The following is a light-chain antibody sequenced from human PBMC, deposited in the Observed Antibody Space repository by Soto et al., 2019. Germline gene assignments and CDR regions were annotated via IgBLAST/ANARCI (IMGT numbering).Light chain of an antibody. CDR3: QQYKNSPWT. CDR1: QSVSKC. Sequence: DIQMTQSPSILSASVGEKATITCRASQSVSKCLAWYQEKPGNPPRPLIYDASTLGSGVPSRFSGSGSGTEFTLTISSLEAEDFAIYYCQQYKNSPWTFGQGTKVEIK. CDR2: DAS. V-gene: IGKV1-5*01. J-gene: IGKJ1*01.